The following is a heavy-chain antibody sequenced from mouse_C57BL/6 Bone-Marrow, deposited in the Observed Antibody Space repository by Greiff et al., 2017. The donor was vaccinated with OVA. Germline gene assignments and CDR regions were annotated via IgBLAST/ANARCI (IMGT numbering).Heavy chain of an antibody. Sequence: QVQLQQPGAELVRPGSSVKLSCKASGYTFTSYWMDWVKQRPGQGLEWIGNIYPSDSETHYNQKFKDKATLTVDKSSSTAYMQLSSLTSEDSAVDYCGYYDYERGAMDYWGQGTSVTVSS. CDR2: IYPSDSET. CDR3: GYYDYERGAMDY. D-gene: IGHD2-4*01. CDR1: GYTFTSYW. J-gene: IGHJ4*01. V-gene: IGHV1-61*01.